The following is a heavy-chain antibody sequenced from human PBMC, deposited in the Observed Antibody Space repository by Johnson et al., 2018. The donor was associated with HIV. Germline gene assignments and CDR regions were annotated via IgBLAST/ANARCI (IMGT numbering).Heavy chain of an antibody. CDR3: ARDQGTPIIGGVAFDI. CDR2: IVGSGGST. D-gene: IGHD4-23*01. V-gene: IGHV3-23*04. J-gene: IGHJ3*02. Sequence: VQLVESGGGLVQPGGSLRLSCAASGFTFSSYWMSWVRQAPGKGLEWVSGIVGSGGSTYYADSVKGRFTISRDNSKNTLYLQMNSLRAEDTAVYCCARDQGTPIIGGVAFDIWGQGTMVTVSS. CDR1: GFTFSSYW.